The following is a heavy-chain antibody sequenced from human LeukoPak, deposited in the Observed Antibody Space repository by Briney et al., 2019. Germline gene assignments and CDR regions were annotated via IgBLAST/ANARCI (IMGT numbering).Heavy chain of an antibody. Sequence: SETLSLTCTVSGGSISSYYWSWIRQPPGKGLEWIGYVYYSGSTNYNPSLKSRVTISVDTSKNQFSLKLSSVTAADTAVYYCARGRHYYDSSGYYSRSYYFDYWGQGTLVTVSS. CDR1: GGSISSYY. CDR3: ARGRHYYDSSGYYSRSYYFDY. D-gene: IGHD3-22*01. CDR2: VYYSGST. V-gene: IGHV4-59*01. J-gene: IGHJ4*02.